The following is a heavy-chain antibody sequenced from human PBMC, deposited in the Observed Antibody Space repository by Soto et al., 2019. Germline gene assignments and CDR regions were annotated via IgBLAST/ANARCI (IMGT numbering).Heavy chain of an antibody. V-gene: IGHV4-30-2*01. D-gene: IGHD3-10*01. CDR3: ARGTYYYGSGTPGRFDP. J-gene: IGHJ5*02. CDR1: GGSISSGGYS. CDR2: IYHSGST. Sequence: PSETLSLTCAVSGGSISSGGYSWSWIRQPPGKGLEWIGYIYHSGSTYYNPSLKSRVTISVDRSKNQFSLKLSSVTAADTAVYYCARGTYYYGSGTPGRFDPWGQGTLVPVSS.